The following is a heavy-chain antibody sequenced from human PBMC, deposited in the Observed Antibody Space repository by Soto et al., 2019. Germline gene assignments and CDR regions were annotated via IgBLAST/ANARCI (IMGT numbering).Heavy chain of an antibody. CDR1: GGSISSYY. CDR2: AYYSGST. D-gene: IGHD2-8*01. CDR3: ARDRSTYGGGGTGEVKENWFDP. J-gene: IGHJ5*02. V-gene: IGHV4-59*01. Sequence: SETLSLTCTVSGGSISSYYWSWVRQPPGKGLEWIGYAYYSGSTDYNPSLKSRVTMSVDTSKNQVSLKLNSVTTADTAVYYCARDRSTYGGGGTGEVKENWFDPWGPGTLVTVSS.